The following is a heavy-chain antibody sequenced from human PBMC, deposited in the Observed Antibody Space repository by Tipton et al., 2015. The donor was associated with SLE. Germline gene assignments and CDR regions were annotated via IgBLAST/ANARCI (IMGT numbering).Heavy chain of an antibody. CDR3: ARETGTLGWFDP. V-gene: IGHV4-31*03. CDR1: GGSISGSGGYL. D-gene: IGHD1-7*01. CDR2: INYSGTT. J-gene: IGHJ5*02. Sequence: GLVKPSETLSLTCTVSGGSISGSGGYLWSWVRQHPVKGLEWIGYINYSGTTYYNPSLKSRVTISVDTSKNQFSLKLSSVTAADTAVYYCARETGTLGWFDPWGQGTQVTVSS.